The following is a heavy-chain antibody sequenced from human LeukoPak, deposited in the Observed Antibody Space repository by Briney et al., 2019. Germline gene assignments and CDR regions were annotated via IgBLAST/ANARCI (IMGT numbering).Heavy chain of an antibody. CDR3: AREPASMVRGVNNDAFDI. D-gene: IGHD3-10*01. J-gene: IGHJ3*02. CDR2: IIPILGIA. Sequence: GASVKVSCKASGGTFSSYAISWVRQAPGQGLEWRGRIIPILGIANYAQKFQGRVTITADKSTSTAYMELSSLRSEDTAVYYCAREPASMVRGVNNDAFDIWGQGTMVTVSS. CDR1: GGTFSSYA. V-gene: IGHV1-69*04.